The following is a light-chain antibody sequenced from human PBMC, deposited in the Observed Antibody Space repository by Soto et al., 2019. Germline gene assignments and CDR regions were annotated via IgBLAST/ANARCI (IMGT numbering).Light chain of an antibody. CDR2: AAS. CDR3: QKYNSAPRT. Sequence: DIQMAQSPSSLSASVGDRVTITCRASQDISNYLAWYQQKPGKVPKLLIYAASTLQSGVPSRFSGSGSGTGFTLTISSLQPEDVATYYCQKYNSAPRTFGGGTKVEIK. CDR1: QDISNY. V-gene: IGKV1-27*01. J-gene: IGKJ4*01.